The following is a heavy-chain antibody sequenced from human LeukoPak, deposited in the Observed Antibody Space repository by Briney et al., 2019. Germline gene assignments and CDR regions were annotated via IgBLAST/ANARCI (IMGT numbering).Heavy chain of an antibody. V-gene: IGHV4-31*03. CDR2: IYYSGST. Sequence: SQTLSLTCTVSGGSISSGGYYWSWIRQHPGKGLERIGYIYYSGSTYYNPSLKSRVTISVDTSKNQFSLKLSSVTAADTAVYYCAREESGGKFDYWGQGTLVTVSS. J-gene: IGHJ4*02. CDR1: GGSISSGGYY. D-gene: IGHD1-26*01. CDR3: AREESGGKFDY.